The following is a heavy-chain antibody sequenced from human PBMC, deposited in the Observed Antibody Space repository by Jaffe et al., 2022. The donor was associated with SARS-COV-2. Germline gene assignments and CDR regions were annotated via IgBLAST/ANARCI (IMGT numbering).Heavy chain of an antibody. Sequence: EVQLLETGGGLVQPGGSLRLSCAASGFNFEANAMSWVRQAPGKGLEWVSGITNTGETTFYADSVKGRFTISRDNSRNTIYLQMNRLGVEDTAIYYCAKEAGATNGWHDYWGRGILVTVSS. V-gene: IGHV3-23*01. D-gene: IGHD1-26*01. J-gene: IGHJ4*02. CDR3: AKEAGATNGWHDY. CDR2: ITNTGETT. CDR1: GFNFEANA.